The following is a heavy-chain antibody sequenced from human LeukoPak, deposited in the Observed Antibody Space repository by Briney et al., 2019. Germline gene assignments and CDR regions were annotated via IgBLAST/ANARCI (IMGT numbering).Heavy chain of an antibody. V-gene: IGHV1-8*03. CDR2: MNPNSGNT. J-gene: IGHJ5*02. CDR3: ARQPRSITIFGVVIPNWFDP. D-gene: IGHD3-3*01. CDR1: GYTFTSYD. Sequence: ASVKVSCKASGYTFTSYDINWVRQATGQGLEWMGWMNPNSGNTGCAQKFQGRVTITRNTSISTAYMELSSLRSEDTAVYYCARQPRSITIFGVVIPNWFDPWGQGTLVTVSS.